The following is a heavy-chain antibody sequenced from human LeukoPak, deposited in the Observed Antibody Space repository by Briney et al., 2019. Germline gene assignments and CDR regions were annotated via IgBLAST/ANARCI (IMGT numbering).Heavy chain of an antibody. D-gene: IGHD5-12*01. CDR3: AKGGYDYVEMGYFDY. V-gene: IGHV3-23*01. CDR2: IIGSSGST. J-gene: IGHJ4*02. CDR1: GFIFTNYA. Sequence: GGSLRLSCAVSGFIFTNYAISWVHQAPGKGLEWVSVIIGSSGSTFYADSVKGRFTISRDKSKNTLYLQMNSLRAEDTAVYYCAKGGYDYVEMGYFDYWGQGTLVTVSS.